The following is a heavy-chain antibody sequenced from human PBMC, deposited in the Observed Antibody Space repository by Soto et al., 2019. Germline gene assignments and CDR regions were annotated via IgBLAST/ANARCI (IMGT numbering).Heavy chain of an antibody. D-gene: IGHD7-27*01. V-gene: IGHV4-34*01. CDR1: GGSFSCYY. Sequence: SETLSLTCAVYGGSFSCYYWSWIRQPPGKGLEWIGEINHSGSTNYNPSLKSRVTISVDTSKNQFSLKLSSVTAADTAVYYCARGPSGDKVDSWGQGTLVTVSS. CDR2: INHSGST. CDR3: ARGPSGDKVDS. J-gene: IGHJ4*02.